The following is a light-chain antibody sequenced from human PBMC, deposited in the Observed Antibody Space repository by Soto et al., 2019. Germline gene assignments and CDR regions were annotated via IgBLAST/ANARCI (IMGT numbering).Light chain of an antibody. V-gene: IGLV3-1*01. CDR3: QAWDSTNYV. CDR1: KLGHKY. J-gene: IGLJ1*01. Sequence: SYELTQPPSVSVSPGQTASIPCSGDKLGHKYACWYQQKPGLSPVLLIYQDDKRPSGIPERISGSNSGNTATLTISGTQAMDEADYYCQAWDSTNYVFGTGTKVTVL. CDR2: QDD.